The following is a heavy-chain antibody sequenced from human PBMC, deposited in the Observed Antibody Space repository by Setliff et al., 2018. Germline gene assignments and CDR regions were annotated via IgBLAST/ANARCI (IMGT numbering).Heavy chain of an antibody. CDR3: ARGRNIAARLFDS. J-gene: IGHJ4*02. CDR1: GGSISTDPYF. D-gene: IGHD6-6*01. V-gene: IGHV4-31*11. CDR2: ISYSGRT. Sequence: SETLSLTCAVSGGSISTDPYFWTWIRQHPVKGLEWIGYISYSGRTSYNPSLYSRITVSLDRSKNQFSLQLTSVTAADTAMYYCARGRNIAARLFDSWGQGTRVTV.